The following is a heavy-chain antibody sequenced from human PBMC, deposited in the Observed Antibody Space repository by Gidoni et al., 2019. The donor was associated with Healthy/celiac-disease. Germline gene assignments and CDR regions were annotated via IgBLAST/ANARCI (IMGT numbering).Heavy chain of an antibody. Sequence: EVQLLESGGGVVQPGGSLRRSCAASGFTFSSYAMIWVGQAPGKGLEWVAAISGSGGSTYYADSVKGRFTISRDNSKNTLYLQMNSLRAEDTAVYYCAKSHRLGIVVVTADPDYWGQGTLVTVSS. CDR2: ISGSGGST. CDR1: GFTFSSYA. D-gene: IGHD2-21*02. J-gene: IGHJ4*02. CDR3: AKSHRLGIVVVTADPDY. V-gene: IGHV3-23*01.